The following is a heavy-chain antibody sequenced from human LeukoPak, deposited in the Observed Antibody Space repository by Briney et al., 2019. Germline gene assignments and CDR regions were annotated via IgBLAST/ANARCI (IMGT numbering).Heavy chain of an antibody. V-gene: IGHV4-59*03. Sequence: SETLSLTCTVSGGSISSDYWSWIRQPPGKGLEWIGYMYYSGSTNYNPSLKSRVTISVDTSKNQFSLRLSSVTAADTAVYYCXXXXXGXXSSGYYYYYGMDVWGQGTTVTVSS. J-gene: IGHJ6*02. CDR3: XXXXXGXXSSGYYYYYGMDV. CDR1: GGSISSDY. CDR2: MYYSGST. D-gene: IGHD3-22*01.